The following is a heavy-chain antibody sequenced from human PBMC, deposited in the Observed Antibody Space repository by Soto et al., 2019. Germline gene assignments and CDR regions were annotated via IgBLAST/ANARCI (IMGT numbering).Heavy chain of an antibody. D-gene: IGHD6-19*01. CDR3: AKDVQWLTSFDY. CDR2: ISGSGGTT. CDR1: GFTFSSYD. V-gene: IGHV3-23*01. J-gene: IGHJ4*02. Sequence: EVQLLESGGGMVQPGGSLRLSCAASGFTFSSYDMAWVRQAPGKGLEWVSTISGSGGTTYYADSVKGRLTISRDNSKNTLFLHMNSLRAEDMAVYYCAKDVQWLTSFDYWGQGTLVTVSS.